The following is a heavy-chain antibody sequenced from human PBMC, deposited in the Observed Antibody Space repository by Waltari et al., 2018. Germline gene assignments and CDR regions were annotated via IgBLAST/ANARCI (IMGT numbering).Heavy chain of an antibody. CDR3: AREENYDFAMDV. CDR2: INGDVSST. D-gene: IGHD1-7*01. CDR1: GFLFSSYW. J-gene: IGHJ6*02. V-gene: IGHV3-74*01. Sequence: EVQLVESGGGSVQPGGSLRLSCTGSGFLFSSYWMHWVRQGPGEGRVGVSSINGDVSSTTYADSVQGRFTTTRDNAKSTLYLEMNSLKSEDTGVYYCAREENYDFAMDVWGQGTTVTVSS.